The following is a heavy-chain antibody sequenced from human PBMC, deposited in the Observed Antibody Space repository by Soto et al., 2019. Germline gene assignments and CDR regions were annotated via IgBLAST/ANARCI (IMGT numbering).Heavy chain of an antibody. J-gene: IGHJ6*02. V-gene: IGHV1-69*06. CDR3: ARVLHYDILTGPPHYGMDV. Sequence: QVQLVQSGAEVKKPGSSVKVSCKASGGTFSSYAISWVRQAPGQGLEWMGGIIPIFGTANHAQKFQGRITITADKHTNTPYTELSSMRYEDTAVYYCARVLHYDILTGPPHYGMDVWGQGTTVTVS. CDR2: IIPIFGTA. CDR1: GGTFSSYA. D-gene: IGHD3-9*01.